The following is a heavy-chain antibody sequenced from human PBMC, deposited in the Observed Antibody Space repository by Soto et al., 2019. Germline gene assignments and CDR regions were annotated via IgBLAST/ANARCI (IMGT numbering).Heavy chain of an antibody. V-gene: IGHV4-59*01. CDR1: GGSISRYY. CDR3: ARVHNWFDP. J-gene: IGHJ5*02. Sequence: SETLSLTCTVSGGSISRYYWSWSRQPPGKGLEWIGYIYYSGSTNYNPSLKSRVTISVDTSKNQFSLKLSSVTAADTAVYYCARVHNWFDPWGQGTLVTVSS. CDR2: IYYSGST.